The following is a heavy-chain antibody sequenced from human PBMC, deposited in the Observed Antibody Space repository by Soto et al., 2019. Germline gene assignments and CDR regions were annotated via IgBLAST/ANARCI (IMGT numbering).Heavy chain of an antibody. D-gene: IGHD2-2*01. CDR3: ARTCSSNSCYETGAFDI. Sequence: QVQLVQSGAEVKKPGASVKVSCKASGYTFTSYDINWVRQATGQGLEWMGWMNPNSGNTGYAQKFQGRVTMTRNTSISTAYMELSSLRSEDTAVYYCARTCSSNSCYETGAFDIWGQGTMVTVSS. CDR2: MNPNSGNT. J-gene: IGHJ3*02. CDR1: GYTFTSYD. V-gene: IGHV1-8*01.